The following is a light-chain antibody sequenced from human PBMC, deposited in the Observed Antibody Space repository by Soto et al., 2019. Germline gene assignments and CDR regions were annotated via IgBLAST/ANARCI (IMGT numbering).Light chain of an antibody. CDR3: SSYTSSSTLVV. CDR1: SSDVGAYKY. Sequence: QSVLTQPASVSGSPGQSITISCTGTSSDVGAYKYVSWYQQHPGKAPKVMIYEVSNRPSGVSNRFSGSKSGNTASLTISGLQAEDEADYYCSSYTSSSTLVVFGGGTKVTVL. CDR2: EVS. V-gene: IGLV2-14*01. J-gene: IGLJ2*01.